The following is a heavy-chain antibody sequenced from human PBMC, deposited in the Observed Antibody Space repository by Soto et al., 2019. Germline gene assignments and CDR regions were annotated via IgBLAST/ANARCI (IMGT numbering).Heavy chain of an antibody. J-gene: IGHJ4*02. CDR2: ISNDGSNT. CDR3: ARVPDCSSSGCYSYFDI. V-gene: IGHV3-74*01. Sequence: EVQLVESGGGLVQPGGSLRLSCAASGFTLSDYYMHWARQAPGKGLVWVSRISNDGSNTDYADSVKGRFTISRDNAKTKMHLQMNSLRAEDTAVYYCARVPDCSSSGCYSYFDIWGQGTLVTVSS. CDR1: GFTLSDYY. D-gene: IGHD2-2*01.